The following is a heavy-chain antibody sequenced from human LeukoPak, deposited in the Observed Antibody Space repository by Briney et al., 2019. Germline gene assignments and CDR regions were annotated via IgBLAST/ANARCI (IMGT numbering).Heavy chain of an antibody. V-gene: IGHV3-53*01. Sequence: GGSLRLSCTVSGFTVSSDSMSWVRQAPGKGLEWVSFIYSGGSTHYSDSVKGRFTISRDNSKNTLYLQMNSLRAEDTAVYYCARRAGAYSHPYDYLGQGTLVTVSS. D-gene: IGHD4/OR15-4a*01. J-gene: IGHJ4*02. CDR3: ARRAGAYSHPYDY. CDR1: GFTVSSDS. CDR2: IYSGGST.